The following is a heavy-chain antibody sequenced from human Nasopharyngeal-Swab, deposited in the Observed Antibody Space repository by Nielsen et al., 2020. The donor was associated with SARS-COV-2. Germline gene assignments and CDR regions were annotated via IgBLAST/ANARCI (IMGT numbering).Heavy chain of an antibody. D-gene: IGHD5-12*01. CDR3: ARSFIVATIFHYYYYIDV. CDR1: GYTFTSYD. J-gene: IGHJ6*03. CDR2: LNHNSGNK. Sequence: ASVKVSCRASGYTFTSYDINWVRQATGQEVEWMGWLNHNSGNKGYAQKFQGRVNMTRNTSISTAYMELSSLRSEDTAVYYCARSFIVATIFHYYYYIDVWGKGTTVTVSS. V-gene: IGHV1-8*01.